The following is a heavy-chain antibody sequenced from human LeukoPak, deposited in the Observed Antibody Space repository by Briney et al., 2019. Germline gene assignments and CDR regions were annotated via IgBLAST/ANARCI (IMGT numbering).Heavy chain of an antibody. V-gene: IGHV3-23*01. Sequence: GGSLRLSCAASGFTFSSYAMSWVRQAPGKGLEWVSAISGSGGSTYYADSVKGRYTISRDNAQNSLYLQMNSLRAEDTAIYYCVRDRGTYRPIDYWGQGTLVTVSS. CDR1: GFTFSSYA. D-gene: IGHD1-26*01. CDR3: VRDRGTYRPIDY. J-gene: IGHJ4*02. CDR2: ISGSGGST.